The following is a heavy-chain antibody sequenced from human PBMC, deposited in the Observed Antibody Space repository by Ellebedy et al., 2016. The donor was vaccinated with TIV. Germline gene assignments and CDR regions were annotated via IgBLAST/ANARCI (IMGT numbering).Heavy chain of an antibody. J-gene: IGHJ4*02. CDR3: AKEDNRHSYGRL. V-gene: IGHV3-23*01. CDR1: GFTFSDYY. Sequence: GESLKISXAASGFTFSDYYMSWIRQAPGKGLEWVSAISGSGDSTYYADSVKGRFTISRDNSKNTLYLQMHSLRAEDTAVYYCAKEDNRHSYGRLWGQGTLVTVSS. CDR2: ISGSGDST. D-gene: IGHD5-18*01.